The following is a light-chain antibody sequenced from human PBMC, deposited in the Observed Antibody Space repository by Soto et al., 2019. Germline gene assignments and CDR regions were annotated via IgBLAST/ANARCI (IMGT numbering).Light chain of an antibody. CDR1: QSLTNKY. J-gene: IGKJ4*01. CDR2: AAS. Sequence: EIVLTQSPGTLSLSPGERATLSCRASQSLTNKYVAWYQKKPDQAPRLLIYAASSRSTGTPDRFSGSGSDTAFTLTISRLEPADFAVYYCQQYGSSLPVTFGGGTNVEIK. CDR3: QQYGSSLPVT. V-gene: IGKV3-20*01.